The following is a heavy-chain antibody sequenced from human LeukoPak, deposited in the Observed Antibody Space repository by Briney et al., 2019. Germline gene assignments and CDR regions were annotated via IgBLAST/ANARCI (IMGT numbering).Heavy chain of an antibody. V-gene: IGHV4-59*08. CDR2: IYYSEST. D-gene: IGHD3-16*02. CDR3: ARAYYDYVWGSYRLYFDY. Sequence: SETLSLPCTVSGDSISSYYWSWIRQPPGRGLEWIGYIYYSESTNYNPSLKSRVTISVDTSKNQFSLKLSSVTAADTAVYYCARAYYDYVWGSYRLYFDYWGQGTLVTVSS. CDR1: GDSISSYY. J-gene: IGHJ4*02.